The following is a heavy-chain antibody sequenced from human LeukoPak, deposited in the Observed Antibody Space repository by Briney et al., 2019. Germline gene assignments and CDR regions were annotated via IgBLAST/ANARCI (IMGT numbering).Heavy chain of an antibody. V-gene: IGHV3-7*01. Sequence: GGSLRLSCAASGFTFSSQWMSWVRQAPGKGLEWVANVNQGGTEKYYVDSVKGRFTISRDNAENSLYLQMNSLRAEDTAVYYCAREHYFYYMDGWGKGTTVTISS. CDR1: GFTFSSQW. CDR2: VNQGGTEK. CDR3: AREHYFYYMDG. J-gene: IGHJ6*03.